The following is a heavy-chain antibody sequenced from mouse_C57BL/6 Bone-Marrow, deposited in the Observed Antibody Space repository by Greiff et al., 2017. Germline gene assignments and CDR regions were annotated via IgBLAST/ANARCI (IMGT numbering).Heavy chain of an antibody. CDR1: GFNIKNTY. D-gene: IGHD1-1*01. Sequence: EVKLVESVAELVRPGASVKLSCTASGFNIKNTYMHWVKQRPEQGLEWIGRIDPANGNTKYAPKFQGKATITADTSSNTAYLQLSSLTSEDTAIYYCARGFGSRAWVGYWGQGALGNVPA. J-gene: IGHJ3*01. CDR3: ARGFGSRAWVGY. V-gene: IGHV14-3*01. CDR2: IDPANGNT.